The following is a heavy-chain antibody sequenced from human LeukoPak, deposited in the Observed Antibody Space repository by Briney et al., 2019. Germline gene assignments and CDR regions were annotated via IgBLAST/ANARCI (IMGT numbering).Heavy chain of an antibody. CDR1: GFTFSSYA. J-gene: IGHJ4*02. D-gene: IGHD2-15*01. CDR3: ANSERVVAATLDY. CDR2: ISYDGSNK. V-gene: IGHV3-30*04. Sequence: GRSLRHSCAASGFTFSSYAMHWVRQAPGKGLEWVAVISYDGSNKYYADSVKGRFTISRDNSKNTLYLQMNSLRAEDTAVYYCANSERVVAATLDYWGQGTLVTVSS.